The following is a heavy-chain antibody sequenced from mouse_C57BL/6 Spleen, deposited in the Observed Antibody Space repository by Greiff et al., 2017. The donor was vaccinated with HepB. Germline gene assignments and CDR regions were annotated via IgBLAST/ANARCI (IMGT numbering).Heavy chain of an antibody. CDR2: ISSKSNNYAT. Sequence: EVQRVESGGGLVQPKGSLKLSCAASGFSFNTYAMNWVRQAPGKGLEWVARISSKSNNYATYYAASVNDRFTISRDDSASMLYLQMNNLKTVDTAMYYFTTVPSYYAMDYWGQGTSVTVSS. V-gene: IGHV10-1*01. D-gene: IGHD1-1*01. CDR1: GFSFNTYA. CDR3: TTVPSYYAMDY. J-gene: IGHJ4*01.